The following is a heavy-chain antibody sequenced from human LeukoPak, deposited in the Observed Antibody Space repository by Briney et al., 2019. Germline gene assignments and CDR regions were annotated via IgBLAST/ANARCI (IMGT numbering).Heavy chain of an antibody. V-gene: IGHV3-66*02. D-gene: IGHD3-3*01. Sequence: GGPLRLSCVASGFSSTYMSWVRQALGKGLEWVSVIYSGDSTYYADSVKGRFTISRDISKNTVYLQMNSLRPEDTAVYHCARDLWDATGYWGQGTLVTVAS. CDR1: GFSSTY. CDR3: ARDLWDATGY. J-gene: IGHJ4*02. CDR2: IYSGDST.